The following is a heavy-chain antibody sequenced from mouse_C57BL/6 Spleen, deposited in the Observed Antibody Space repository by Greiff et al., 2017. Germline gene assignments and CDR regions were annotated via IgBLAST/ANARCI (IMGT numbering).Heavy chain of an antibody. CDR2: IYPGSGST. CDR3: ARSLITTVVAKDY. J-gene: IGHJ2*01. CDR1: GYTFTSYW. Sequence: QVQLQQPGAELVKPGDSVKMSCKASGYTFTSYWITWVKQRPGQGLEWIGDIYPGSGSTNYNEKFKSKATLTVDTSSSTAYMQLSSLTSEDSAVYYCARSLITTVVAKDYGGQGTTLTVSS. V-gene: IGHV1-55*01. D-gene: IGHD1-1*01.